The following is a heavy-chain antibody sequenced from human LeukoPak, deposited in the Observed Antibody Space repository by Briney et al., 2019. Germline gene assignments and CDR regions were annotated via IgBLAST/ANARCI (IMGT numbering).Heavy chain of an antibody. J-gene: IGHJ4*02. V-gene: IGHV4-59*08. Sequence: PSETLSLTCTVSGGSISSYYWSWIRQPPGKGLEWIGYIYYSGSTNYNPSLKSRVTISVDTSKNQFSLKLSSVTAADTAVYYCARLSRDSSGFDYWGQGTLVTVSS. CDR3: ARLSRDSSGFDY. CDR2: IYYSGST. CDR1: GGSISSYY. D-gene: IGHD3-22*01.